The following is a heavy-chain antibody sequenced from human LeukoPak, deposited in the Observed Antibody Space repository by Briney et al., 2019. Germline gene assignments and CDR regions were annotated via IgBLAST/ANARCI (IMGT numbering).Heavy chain of an antibody. J-gene: IGHJ4*02. CDR1: GFTFSTYS. Sequence: GGSLRLSCAASGFTFSTYSMNWIRQAPGKGLEWVSSISSSSSYIYYADSVKGRFTISRDNAKNSLYLQMNSLRAEDTAVYYCARWSGMATVTSDYWGQETLVTVSS. CDR2: ISSSSSYI. D-gene: IGHD5-24*01. CDR3: ARWSGMATVTSDY. V-gene: IGHV3-21*01.